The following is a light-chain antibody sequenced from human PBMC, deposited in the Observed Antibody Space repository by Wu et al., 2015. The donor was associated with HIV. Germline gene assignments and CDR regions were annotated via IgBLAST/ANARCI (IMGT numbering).Light chain of an antibody. CDR3: QQYTAFAT. Sequence: DIQMTQSPSTLSASVGDRVTITCRASQSISSWLAWYQQKRGRAPKLLIYKASSLETGVPSRFSGSGSGTEFTLTISSLEPDDFATYYCQQYTAFATFGQGTKVES. CDR1: QSISSW. V-gene: IGKV1-5*03. CDR2: KAS. J-gene: IGKJ1*01.